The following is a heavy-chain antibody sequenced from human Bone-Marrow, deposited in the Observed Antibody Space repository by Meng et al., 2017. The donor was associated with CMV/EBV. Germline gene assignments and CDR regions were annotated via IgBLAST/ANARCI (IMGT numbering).Heavy chain of an antibody. CDR3: AKGSVVTTLGDYYYYYGMDV. J-gene: IGHJ6*02. CDR2: ISSSGSTI. CDR1: GFTFSSYE. Sequence: GESLKISCAASGFTFSSYEMNWVRQAPGKGLEWVSYISSSGSTIYYADSVKGRFTISRDNSKNTLYLQMNSLRAEDTAVYYCAKGSVVTTLGDYYYYYGMDVWGQGTTVTVSS. D-gene: IGHD4-23*01. V-gene: IGHV3-48*03.